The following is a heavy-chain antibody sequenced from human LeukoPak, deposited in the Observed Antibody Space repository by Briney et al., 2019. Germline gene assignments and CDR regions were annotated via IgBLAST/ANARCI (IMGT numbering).Heavy chain of an antibody. CDR1: GGSISSSSYY. J-gene: IGHJ6*03. CDR2: IYYSGST. D-gene: IGHD6-13*01. CDR3: ARLIAAAGTRLHYYYYYMDV. V-gene: IGHV4-39*01. Sequence: SETLSLTCTVSGGSISSSSYYWGWIRQPPGTGLEWIGSIYYSGSTYYNPSLKSRVTISVDTSKNQFSLKLSSVTAADTAVYYCARLIAAAGTRLHYYYYYMDVWGKGTTVTISS.